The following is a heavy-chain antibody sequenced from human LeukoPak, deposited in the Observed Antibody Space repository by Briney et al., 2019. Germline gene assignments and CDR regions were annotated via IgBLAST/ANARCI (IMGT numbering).Heavy chain of an antibody. CDR1: GGSFSGYY. V-gene: IGHV4-34*01. Sequence: SETLSLTCAVYGGSFSGYYWSWIRQPPGKGLEWIGEINHSGSTNYNPSLKIRVTISVDTSKNQFSLKLSSVTAADTVVYYCAREYYYDSSGYYYRAGMDVWGQGTTVTVSS. J-gene: IGHJ6*02. CDR3: AREYYYDSSGYYYRAGMDV. D-gene: IGHD3-22*01. CDR2: INHSGST.